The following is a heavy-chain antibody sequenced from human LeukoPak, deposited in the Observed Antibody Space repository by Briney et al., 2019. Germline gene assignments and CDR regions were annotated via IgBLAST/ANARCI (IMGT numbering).Heavy chain of an antibody. J-gene: IGHJ1*01. V-gene: IGHV3-30*03. CDR1: GFGFNYYG. CDR2: ISYDGRGK. Sequence: PGGSLRLSCAASGFGFNYYGMVWFRQSPGKGLEWVATISYDGRGKHYADSVQGRFTISRDNSKSVLYLQLDYLRPEDTAVYYCSTDGTPKFEHWGQGTLVTVSS. D-gene: IGHD3-16*01. CDR3: STDGTPKFEH.